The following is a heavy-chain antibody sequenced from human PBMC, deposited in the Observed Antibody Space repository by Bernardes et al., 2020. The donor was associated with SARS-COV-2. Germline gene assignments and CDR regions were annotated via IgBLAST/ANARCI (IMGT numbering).Heavy chain of an antibody. D-gene: IGHD3-16*01. CDR1: GYTFPNYW. J-gene: IGHJ3*01. CDR3: ARRMQVGSRWLAFGV. Sequence: GESLKISCSGSGYTFPNYWIAWVRQMPGKGLEWIGVIYPGDSFSIYNPSFQGQVIMSVDKSISTAFLQWNGLKASDSAVYYCARRMQVGSRWLAFGVWGQGTLVIASS. V-gene: IGHV5-51*01. CDR2: IYPGDSFS.